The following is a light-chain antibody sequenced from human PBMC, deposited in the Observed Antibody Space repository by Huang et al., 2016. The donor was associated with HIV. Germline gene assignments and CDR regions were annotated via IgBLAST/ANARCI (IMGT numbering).Light chain of an antibody. J-gene: IGKJ1*01. CDR1: QSVSAN. Sequence: EIVMTQSPATLSVSPGERATLSCRASQSVSANLAWYQQKPCQAPRLLIYGASTRATVIPARFSGSGSGTDFTLTISSLQSEDFAVYYCQQYNNPGTFGQGTKVEIK. CDR3: QQYNNPGT. CDR2: GAS. V-gene: IGKV3-15*01.